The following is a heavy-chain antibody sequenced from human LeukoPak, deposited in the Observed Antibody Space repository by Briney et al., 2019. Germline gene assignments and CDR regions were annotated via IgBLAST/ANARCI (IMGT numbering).Heavy chain of an antibody. V-gene: IGHV4-39*01. D-gene: IGHD3-22*01. Sequence: SETLSLTCTVSGGSISSSSYYWGWIRQPPGKGLEWIGSIYYSGSTDYNPSLKSRVTISVDTSKNQFSLKLSSVTAADTAVYYCARQTQYYYDSSGYYLDYFDYWGQGTLVTVSS. J-gene: IGHJ4*02. CDR1: GGSISSSSYY. CDR2: IYYSGST. CDR3: ARQTQYYYDSSGYYLDYFDY.